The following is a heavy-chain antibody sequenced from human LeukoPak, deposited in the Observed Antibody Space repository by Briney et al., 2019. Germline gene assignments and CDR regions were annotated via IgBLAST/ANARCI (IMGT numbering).Heavy chain of an antibody. CDR3: ARGLRDEERYYKYYYMDV. CDR1: GGSISGYF. CDR2: IHTIET. D-gene: IGHD3-22*01. Sequence: PSETLSLTRTISGGSISGYFGTWIRQASGKGLEWIGYIHTIETKYNPSLQSRVSMSIDTSKNQFSLNLRSVTAADTAVYYCARGLRDEERYYKYYYMDVWGKGTTVTVSS. J-gene: IGHJ6*03. V-gene: IGHV4-4*09.